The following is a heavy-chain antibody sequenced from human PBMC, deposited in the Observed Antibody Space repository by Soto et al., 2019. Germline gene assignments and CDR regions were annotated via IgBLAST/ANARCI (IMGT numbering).Heavy chain of an antibody. V-gene: IGHV3-48*02. CDR1: GFTFRSYS. J-gene: IGHJ5*02. CDR2: ISISGTAI. D-gene: IGHD6-13*01. Sequence: VGSLRLSCAASGFTFRSYSMNWVRQAPGKGLEWVSYISISGTAIYYADSVKGRFTISRDDAKNSLYLQMNSLRDEDTSVYYCARDNGIAGSFDPWGHGALVTVSS. CDR3: ARDNGIAGSFDP.